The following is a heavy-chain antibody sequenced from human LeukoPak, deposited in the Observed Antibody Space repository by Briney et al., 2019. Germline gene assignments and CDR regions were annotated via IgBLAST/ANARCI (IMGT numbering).Heavy chain of an antibody. J-gene: IGHJ4*02. CDR2: ISAYNGKT. CDR3: AKVSFYDYVWGSYPHFDY. Sequence: ASVKVSCKASGYTFSNYGITWVRQAPGQGLEWMGWISAYNGKTQYQQRFQGRATMTTDTSTSTAYLELRSLRSDDTAVYYCAKVSFYDYVWGSYPHFDYWGQGTLVTVSS. CDR1: GYTFSNYG. D-gene: IGHD3-16*02. V-gene: IGHV1-18*01.